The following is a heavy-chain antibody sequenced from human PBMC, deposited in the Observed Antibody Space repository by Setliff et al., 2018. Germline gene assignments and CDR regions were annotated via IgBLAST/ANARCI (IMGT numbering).Heavy chain of an antibody. CDR1: GFTFSSYS. Sequence: GGSLRLSCAASGFTFSSYSMNWVRQAPGKGLEWVSSISSSSSYIYYADSVKGRFTISRDNAKNSLYLQMNSLRAEDTAVYYCARARPYDILTGYYDYWGQGTRVTAPQ. J-gene: IGHJ4*02. CDR2: ISSSSSYI. CDR3: ARARPYDILTGYYDY. D-gene: IGHD3-9*01. V-gene: IGHV3-21*04.